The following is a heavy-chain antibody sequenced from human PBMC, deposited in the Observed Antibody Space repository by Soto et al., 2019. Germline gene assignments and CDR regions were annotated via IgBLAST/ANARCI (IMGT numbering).Heavy chain of an antibody. CDR3: ARARLPVVVPEKGFDP. Sequence: PSETLSLTCAVYGGSFSGFYWSWIRPPPGEGLEWIGEINHSGSTNYKPSLKSRVTLSVDTSKNHFPLKLGSVTAADTVVFYCARARLPVVVPEKGFDPWGQETLVTVPS. V-gene: IGHV4-34*01. D-gene: IGHD2-2*01. CDR2: INHSGST. CDR1: GGSFSGFY. J-gene: IGHJ5*02.